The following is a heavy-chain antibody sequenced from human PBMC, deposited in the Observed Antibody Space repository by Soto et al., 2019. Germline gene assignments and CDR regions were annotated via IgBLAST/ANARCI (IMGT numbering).Heavy chain of an antibody. D-gene: IGHD4-17*01. J-gene: IGHJ6*02. CDR3: ARDPYGGIYYYYYYGMDV. Sequence: GGSLRLSCGASGFIFRNFAMSWVRQAPGKGLEWVSTISGSGDKTYSADSVKGRFTISRDNSKNTLYLQMNSLRAEDTAVYYCARDPYGGIYYYYYYGMDVWGQGTTVTVSS. CDR2: ISGSGDKT. V-gene: IGHV3-23*01. CDR1: GFIFRNFA.